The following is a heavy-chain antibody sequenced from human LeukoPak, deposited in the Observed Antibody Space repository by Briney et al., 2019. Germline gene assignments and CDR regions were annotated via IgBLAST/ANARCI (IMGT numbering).Heavy chain of an antibody. V-gene: IGHV3-7*05. CDR3: ARWNSGWEFDY. CDR1: AFSLSDYW. Sequence: GGSLRLSCAASAFSLSDYWMTWVRQAPGKGLHWVAHIKRDRSEEYYVDSVKGRFTISRDNAKTSLYLQMNSLRAEDTAVYYCARWNSGWEFDYWGQGTLVSVSS. CDR2: IKRDRSEE. J-gene: IGHJ4*02. D-gene: IGHD6-19*01.